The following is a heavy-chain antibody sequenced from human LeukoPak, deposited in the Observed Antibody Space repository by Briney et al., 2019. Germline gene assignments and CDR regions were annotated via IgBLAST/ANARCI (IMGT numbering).Heavy chain of an antibody. CDR3: AWGPNRDYFDY. V-gene: IGHV4-59*03. J-gene: IGHJ4*02. CDR2: ISYTGST. Sequence: PSETLSLTXTSSGGSITASYWNWIRQPPGKGLEWIGHISYTGSTIYNPSLKGRVTISIDTSNSQFSLKLSSATAADTAVYYCAWGPNRDYFDYWGQGTLVTVSS. D-gene: IGHD3-16*01. CDR1: GGSITASY.